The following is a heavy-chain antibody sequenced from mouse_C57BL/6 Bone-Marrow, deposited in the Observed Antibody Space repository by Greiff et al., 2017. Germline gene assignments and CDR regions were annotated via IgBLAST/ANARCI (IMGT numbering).Heavy chain of an antibody. Sequence: VQRVESGPGLVAPSQSLSITCTVSGFSLTSYAISWVRQPPGKGLEWLGVIWTGGGTNYNSALKSRLSISKDNSKSQVFLKMNSLQTDDTARYYCASYYDYDGGFAYWGQGTLVTVSA. D-gene: IGHD2-4*01. V-gene: IGHV2-9-1*01. J-gene: IGHJ3*01. CDR1: GFSLTSYA. CDR2: IWTGGGT. CDR3: ASYYDYDGGFAY.